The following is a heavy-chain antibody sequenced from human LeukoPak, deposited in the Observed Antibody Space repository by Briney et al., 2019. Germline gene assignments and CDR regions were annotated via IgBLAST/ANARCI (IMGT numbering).Heavy chain of an antibody. D-gene: IGHD4-17*01. CDR1: GFTFSNYW. V-gene: IGHV3-74*01. Sequence: GGSLRLSCAASGFTFSNYWMHCVRQAPGKGLVWVSRISGDGSGITFADSVKGRFSISRDNAKNTLYLQMNSLRAEDTANYYCARRGGLGYGDLDYWGQGTLVTVSS. CDR3: ARRGGLGYGDLDY. J-gene: IGHJ4*02. CDR2: ISGDGSGI.